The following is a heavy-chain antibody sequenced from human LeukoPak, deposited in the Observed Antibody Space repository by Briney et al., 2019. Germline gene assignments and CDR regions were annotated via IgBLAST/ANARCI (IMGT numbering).Heavy chain of an antibody. Sequence: GGSLGLSCAASGFTFSSYAMSWVRQAPGKGLEWVSSISGSGGSTYYADSVKGRFTISRDNSKSTLYLQMNSLRAEDTAVYYCAKDNDVFTGYLGQFDYWGQGTLVTVSS. CDR1: GFTFSSYA. V-gene: IGHV3-23*01. J-gene: IGHJ4*02. CDR2: ISGSGGST. D-gene: IGHD3-9*01. CDR3: AKDNDVFTGYLGQFDY.